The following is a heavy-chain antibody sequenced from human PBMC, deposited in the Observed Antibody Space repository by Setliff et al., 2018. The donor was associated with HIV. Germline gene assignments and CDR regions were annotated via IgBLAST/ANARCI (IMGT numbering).Heavy chain of an antibody. V-gene: IGHV4-34*01. CDR2: IYHSGTT. CDR1: GGSFSGYY. D-gene: IGHD3-22*01. Sequence: LSLTCAVYGGSFSGYYWTWIRQPPGKGLEWIGEIYHSGTTNYNPSLESRVTISVDTSKNQFSLKLSSVTAEDTAVYYCARVYDSSGYSLSIPGYWGQGTLVTVSS. CDR3: ARVYDSSGYSLSIPGY. J-gene: IGHJ4*01.